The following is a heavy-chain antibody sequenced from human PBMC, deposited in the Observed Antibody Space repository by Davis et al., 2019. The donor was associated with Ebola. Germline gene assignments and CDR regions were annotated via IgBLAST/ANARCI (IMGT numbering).Heavy chain of an antibody. D-gene: IGHD3-10*01. Sequence: GESLKISCAASGFTFRTSWMSWVRQAPGKGLEWVANIKQDGSEKYYVDSVKGRFTISRDNAKNSLYLQMNSLRAEDTAVYYCARDFDGCRGQGTLVTVSS. CDR2: IKQDGSEK. J-gene: IGHJ4*02. CDR1: GFTFRTSW. V-gene: IGHV3-7*03. CDR3: ARDFDGC.